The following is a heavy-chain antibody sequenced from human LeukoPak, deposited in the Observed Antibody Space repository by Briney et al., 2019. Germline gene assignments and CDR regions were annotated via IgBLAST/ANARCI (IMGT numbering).Heavy chain of an antibody. Sequence: PSGTLSLTCAVSGGSISSSNWWSWVRQPPGKGLDWIGEIYHSGSTNYNPSLKSRVTISVDKSKNQFSLKLSSVTAADTAVYYCARGPPLYCSSTSCYYWYFDLWGRGTLVTVSS. CDR3: ARGPPLYCSSTSCYYWYFDL. D-gene: IGHD2-2*01. V-gene: IGHV4-4*02. CDR1: GGSISSSNW. CDR2: IYHSGST. J-gene: IGHJ2*01.